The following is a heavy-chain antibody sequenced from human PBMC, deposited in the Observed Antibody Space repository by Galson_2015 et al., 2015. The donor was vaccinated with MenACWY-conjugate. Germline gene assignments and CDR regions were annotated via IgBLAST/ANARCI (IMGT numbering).Heavy chain of an antibody. CDR1: GFTFSSYA. V-gene: IGHV3-23*01. CDR2: ISGSGGST. J-gene: IGHJ4*02. D-gene: IGHD6-19*01. Sequence: SLRLSCAASGFTFSSYAMSWVRQAPGKGLEWVSAISGSGGSTYYADSVKGRFTISRDNSKNTLYLQMNSLRAEDTAVYYCAKDTPPLGYGIAVAVPLGYWGQGTLVTVSS. CDR3: AKDTPPLGYGIAVAVPLGY.